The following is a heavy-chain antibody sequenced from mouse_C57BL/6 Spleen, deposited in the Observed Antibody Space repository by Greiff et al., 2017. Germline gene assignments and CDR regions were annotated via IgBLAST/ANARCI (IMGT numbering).Heavy chain of an antibody. D-gene: IGHD1-1*01. Sequence: VQLQQSGPELVKPGASVKISCKASGYTFTDYYMNWVKQSHGKSLEWIGDINPNNGGTSYNQKFKGKATLTVDKSSSTAYMELRSLTSEDSAVYYCARKGSRGWYCDVWGTGTTVTVSS. CDR3: ARKGSRGWYCDV. CDR1: GYTFTDYY. CDR2: INPNNGGT. J-gene: IGHJ1*03. V-gene: IGHV1-26*01.